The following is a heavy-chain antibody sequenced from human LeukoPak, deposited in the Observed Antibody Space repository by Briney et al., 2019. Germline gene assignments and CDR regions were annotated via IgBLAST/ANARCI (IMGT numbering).Heavy chain of an antibody. Sequence: ASVKVSCKVSEYTLTELSMHWVRQAPGKGLEWLGGFDPEDGEIIYAQKFQGRVTMTTDTSTSTAYMELRSLRSDDTAVYYCARGLGVPYYDSSGYYADYWGQGTLVTVSS. CDR2: FDPEDGEI. CDR3: ARGLGVPYYDSSGYYADY. V-gene: IGHV1-24*01. CDR1: EYTLTELS. J-gene: IGHJ4*02. D-gene: IGHD3-22*01.